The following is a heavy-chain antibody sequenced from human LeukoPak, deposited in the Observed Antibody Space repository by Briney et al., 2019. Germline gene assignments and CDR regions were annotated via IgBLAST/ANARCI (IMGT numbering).Heavy chain of an antibody. V-gene: IGHV1-2*06. Sequence: ASVKVSCKASGYTFTGHYMHWVRQAPGQGLEWMGRINPNSGDTNYAQNFQGRVTMTRDTSGSTSNMELSRLRSDDTAVYYCARERRFGELLLFDYWGLGTLVTVSS. D-gene: IGHD3-10*01. J-gene: IGHJ4*02. CDR3: ARERRFGELLLFDY. CDR2: INPNSGDT. CDR1: GYTFTGHY.